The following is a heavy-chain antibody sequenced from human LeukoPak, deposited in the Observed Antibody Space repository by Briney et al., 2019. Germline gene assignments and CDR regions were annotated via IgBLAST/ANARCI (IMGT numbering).Heavy chain of an antibody. CDR1: GFTFSSYW. CDR3: ARDAGYSNSWYLNQNADGIDY. J-gene: IGHJ4*02. V-gene: IGHV3-7*01. CDR2: IKQDGSEK. D-gene: IGHD6-13*01. Sequence: PGGSLRLSCAASGFTFSSYWMSWVRQAPGKGLEWVANIKQDGSEKYYVDSVKGRFTISRDNAKNSLYLQMNSLRAEDTAVYYCARDAGYSNSWYLNQNADGIDYWGQGTLVTVSS.